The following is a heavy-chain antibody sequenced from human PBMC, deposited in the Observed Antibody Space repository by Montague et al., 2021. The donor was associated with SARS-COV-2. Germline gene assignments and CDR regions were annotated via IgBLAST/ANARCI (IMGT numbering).Heavy chain of an antibody. J-gene: IGHJ4*02. CDR3: AKLPSRDGCNLRDY. Sequence: SLRLSCAASGFTFDDYAMHWVRQAPGKGLEWVSGISWNSGSIGYADSVKGRFTISRDNAKNSLYLQMNSLRAEDTALYYCAKLPSRDGCNLRDYWGQGTLVTVSS. CDR2: ISWNSGSI. D-gene: IGHD5-24*01. CDR1: GFTFDDYA. V-gene: IGHV3-9*01.